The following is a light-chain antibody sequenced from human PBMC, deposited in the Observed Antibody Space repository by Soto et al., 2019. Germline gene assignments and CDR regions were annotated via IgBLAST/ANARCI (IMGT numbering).Light chain of an antibody. CDR2: DVT. J-gene: IGLJ2*01. Sequence: QSALTQSRSVSASPGQTVTISCTGTRMDVGGYDYVSWYQQHPGKAPKIMIYDVTKRPSGVPDRFSGSKSGYTASLTISGLQADDEADYYCFSYAGREKIVVVGGGTKLTVL. V-gene: IGLV2-11*01. CDR1: RMDVGGYDY. CDR3: FSYAGREKIVV.